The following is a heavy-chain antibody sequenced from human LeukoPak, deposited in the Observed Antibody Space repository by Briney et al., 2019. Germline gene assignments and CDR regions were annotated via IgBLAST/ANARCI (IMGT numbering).Heavy chain of an antibody. V-gene: IGHV4-59*01. Sequence: SETLSLTCTVSGGSISSYYWSWIRQPPGQGLEWIGYICYSGSTNYNPSLKSRVTISVDTSKNQFSLKLSSVTAADTAVYYCARDGRISGYYYYTDAFDIWGQGTMVTVSS. D-gene: IGHD3-22*01. J-gene: IGHJ3*02. CDR2: ICYSGST. CDR3: ARDGRISGYYYYTDAFDI. CDR1: GGSISSYY.